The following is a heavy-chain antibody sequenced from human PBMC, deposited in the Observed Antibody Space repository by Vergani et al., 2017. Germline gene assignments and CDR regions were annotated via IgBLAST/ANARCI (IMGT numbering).Heavy chain of an antibody. D-gene: IGHD3-9*01. Sequence: QVQLQESGPGLVKPSETLSLTCTVSGGSISSYYWSWIRQPPGKGLEWIGYIYYSGSTNYNPSLKSRVTISVDTSKNQFPLKLSSVTAADTAVYYCARAFNDILTGYPQTLDYWGQGTLVTVSS. CDR2: IYYSGST. CDR3: ARAFNDILTGYPQTLDY. CDR1: GGSISSYY. V-gene: IGHV4-59*01. J-gene: IGHJ4*02.